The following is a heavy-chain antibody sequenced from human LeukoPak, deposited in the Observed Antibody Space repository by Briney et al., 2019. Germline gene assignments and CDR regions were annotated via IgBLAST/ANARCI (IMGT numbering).Heavy chain of an antibody. CDR1: GGSISSYY. CDR2: IYYSGST. Sequence: SETLSLTCTVSGGSISSYYWSWIRQPPEKGLEWIGYIYYSGSTNYNPSLKSRVTISVDTSKNQFSLKLSSVTAADTAVYYCARRPSSSWYFDYWGQGTLVTVSS. J-gene: IGHJ4*02. V-gene: IGHV4-59*08. CDR3: ARRPSSSWYFDY. D-gene: IGHD6-13*01.